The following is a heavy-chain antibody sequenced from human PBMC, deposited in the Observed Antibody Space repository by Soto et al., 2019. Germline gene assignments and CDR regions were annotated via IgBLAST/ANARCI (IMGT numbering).Heavy chain of an antibody. Sequence: PSQTLSLTCVISGDSVSSNYATWNWIRQSPSRGLEWLGRTYYRSKWHTDYAVSVESRVTINPDTSTSTVYMNLSGLKSEDTAVYYCARTHYSYGSLAEMVYWGQGTLVTVSS. CDR2: TYYRSKWHT. CDR1: GDSVSSNYAT. D-gene: IGHD5-18*01. V-gene: IGHV6-1*01. J-gene: IGHJ4*02. CDR3: ARTHYSYGSLAEMVY.